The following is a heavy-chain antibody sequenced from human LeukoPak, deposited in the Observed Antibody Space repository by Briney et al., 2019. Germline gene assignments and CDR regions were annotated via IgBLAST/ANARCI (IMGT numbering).Heavy chain of an antibody. CDR3: ARERNWFDP. CDR1: VDSISSYY. Sequence: SETLSLTCTVSVDSISSYYWSWVRQPAGKGLEWIGRIYTSGSTNYNPSLKSRVTMSVDTPRNQFSLKLSSVTAADTAVYYCARERNWFDPWGQGTLVTVSS. J-gene: IGHJ5*02. CDR2: IYTSGST. V-gene: IGHV4-4*07.